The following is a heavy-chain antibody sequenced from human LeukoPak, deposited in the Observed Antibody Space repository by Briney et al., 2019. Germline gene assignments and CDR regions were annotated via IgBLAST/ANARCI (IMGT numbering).Heavy chain of an antibody. V-gene: IGHV3-30*02. CDR1: GFTFSIYG. CDR3: AKKSPGTTSPFDS. J-gene: IGHJ4*02. CDR2: IRYDGSNK. Sequence: PGGSLRLSCAASGFTFSIYGMHWVRQAPGKRLEWVAYIRYDGSNKDYADSVKGRFTISRDNSKNTMYLQMNSLRAEDTAVYYCAKKSPGTTSPFDSWGQGTLVTVSS. D-gene: IGHD1-14*01.